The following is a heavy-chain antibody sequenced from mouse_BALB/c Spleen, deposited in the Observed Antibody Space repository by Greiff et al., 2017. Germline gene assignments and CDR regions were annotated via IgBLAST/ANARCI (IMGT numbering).Heavy chain of an antibody. J-gene: IGHJ4*01. Sequence: EVNLVESGGGLVKPGGSLKLSCAASGFTFSSYAMSWVRQTPEKRLEWVASISSGGSTYYPDSVKGRFTISRDNARNILYLQMSSLRSEDTAMYYCAVATPYYAMDYWGQGTSVTVSS. V-gene: IGHV5-6-5*01. CDR1: GFTFSSYA. CDR2: ISSGGST. D-gene: IGHD1-1*02. CDR3: AVATPYYAMDY.